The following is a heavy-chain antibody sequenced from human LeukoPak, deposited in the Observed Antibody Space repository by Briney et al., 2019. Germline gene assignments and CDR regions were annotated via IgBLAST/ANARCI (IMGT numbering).Heavy chain of an antibody. CDR3: ARETVGSSWDLYYYYYYYMDV. CDR2: IYTSGST. CDR1: GGSISSGSYY. D-gene: IGHD6-13*01. V-gene: IGHV4-61*02. J-gene: IGHJ6*03. Sequence: SQTLSLTCTVSGGSISSGSYYWSWIRQPAGKGLEWIGRIYTSGSTNYNPSLKSRVTISVDTSKNQFSLKLSSVTAADTAVYYCARETVGSSWDLYYYYYYYMDVWGKGTTVTVSS.